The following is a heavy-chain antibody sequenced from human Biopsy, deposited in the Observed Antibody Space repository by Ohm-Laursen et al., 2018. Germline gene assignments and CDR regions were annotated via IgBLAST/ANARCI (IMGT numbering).Heavy chain of an antibody. CDR3: VRGGSGSFPFDY. D-gene: IGHD3-10*01. V-gene: IGHV4-4*07. CDR2: LFTSGTT. Sequence: DTLSLTCTVSGGSINSYYWSWMRQPAGKGLEWIGRLFTSGTTNYSPSLNNRVTMSVDTSKNQFSLRLTSVTAADTAVYYCVRGGSGSFPFDYWGPGTLVTVSS. J-gene: IGHJ4*02. CDR1: GGSINSYY.